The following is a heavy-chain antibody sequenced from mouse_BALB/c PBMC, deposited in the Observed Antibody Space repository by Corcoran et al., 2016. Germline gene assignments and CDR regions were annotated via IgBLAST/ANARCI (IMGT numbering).Heavy chain of an antibody. V-gene: IGHV14-3*02. CDR2: IDPANGNT. Sequence: EVQLQQSGAEIVKPGASVKLSCTASGFNIKDTYMHWVKQRPEQGLEWIGRIDPANGNTKYDPKFQGKATITADTSSNTAYLQLSSLTSEDTAVYYCARDYDYDDAMDYWGQGTSVTVSS. CDR1: GFNIKDTY. D-gene: IGHD2-4*01. CDR3: ARDYDYDDAMDY. J-gene: IGHJ4*01.